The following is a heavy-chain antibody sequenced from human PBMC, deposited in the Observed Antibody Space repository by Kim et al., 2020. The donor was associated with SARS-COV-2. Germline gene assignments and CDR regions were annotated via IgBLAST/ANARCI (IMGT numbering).Heavy chain of an antibody. V-gene: IGHV1-46*01. CDR1: GYTFTSYY. Sequence: ASVKVSCKASGYTFTSYYMHWVRQAPGQGLEWMGIINPSGGSTSYAQKFQGRVTMTRDTSTSTVYMELSSLRSEDTAVYYCARDSFSPIYGGLNYYYYYMDVWGKGTTVTVSS. CDR2: INPSGGST. D-gene: IGHD4-17*01. CDR3: ARDSFSPIYGGLNYYYYYMDV. J-gene: IGHJ6*03.